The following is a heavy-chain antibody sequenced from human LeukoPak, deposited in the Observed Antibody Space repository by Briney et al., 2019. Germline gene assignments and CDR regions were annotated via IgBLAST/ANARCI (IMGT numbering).Heavy chain of an antibody. CDR2: IYYSGST. D-gene: IGHD3-22*01. CDR3: ARAHQYYYDSRGYYFDY. V-gene: IGHV4-59*08. Sequence: SETLSLTCTVSGGSISSYYWSWIRQPPGKGLEWIGYIYYSGSTNYNPSLKSRVTISVDTSKNQFSLKLSSVTAADTAVYYCARAHQYYYDSRGYYFDYWGQGTLVTVSS. CDR1: GGSISSYY. J-gene: IGHJ4*02.